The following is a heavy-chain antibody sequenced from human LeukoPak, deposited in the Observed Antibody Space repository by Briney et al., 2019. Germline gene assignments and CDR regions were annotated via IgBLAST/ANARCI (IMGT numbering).Heavy chain of an antibody. CDR3: ARDFAVPAASSSYYYYYYMDV. V-gene: IGHV4-4*07. CDR1: GGSISSYY. Sequence: SETLSLTCTVSGGSISSYYWSWIRQPAGKGLEWIGRIYTSGSTNYNPSLKSRVTISVDTSKNQFSLKLSSVTAADTAVYYCARDFAVPAASSSYYYYYYMDVWGKGTTVTVSS. CDR2: IYTSGST. D-gene: IGHD2-2*01. J-gene: IGHJ6*03.